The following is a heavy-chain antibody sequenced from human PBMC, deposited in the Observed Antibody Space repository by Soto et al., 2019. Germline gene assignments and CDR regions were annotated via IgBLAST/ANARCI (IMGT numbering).Heavy chain of an antibody. CDR2: ISGGGIT. CDR3: VKWHTSNFDSLPFTGFDY. D-gene: IGHD3-22*01. CDR1: GFTFSDSV. V-gene: IGHV3-23*01. J-gene: IGHJ4*02. Sequence: PGGSLRLSCVASGFTFSDSVMAWVRQAPGKGLEWVSAISGGGITRYASSVTGRFSVSRDNSRNTLYLEMSSLRAEDTATYYCVKWHTSNFDSLPFTGFDYWGQGTQVTVSS.